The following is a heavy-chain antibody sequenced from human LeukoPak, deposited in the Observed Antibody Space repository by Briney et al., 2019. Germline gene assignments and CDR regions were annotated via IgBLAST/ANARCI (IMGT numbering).Heavy chain of an antibody. Sequence: SETLSLTCSVSGGSLSGYHWTWIRQPAGKGLEWIGRIYTNGNTNFNSSLRGRITMSVDTSKNQFSLKLSSVTAADTAVYYCARDQRSGAFDIWGQGTMVTVSS. D-gene: IGHD1-1*01. CDR3: ARDQRSGAFDI. V-gene: IGHV4-4*07. CDR1: GGSLSGYH. J-gene: IGHJ3*02. CDR2: IYTNGNT.